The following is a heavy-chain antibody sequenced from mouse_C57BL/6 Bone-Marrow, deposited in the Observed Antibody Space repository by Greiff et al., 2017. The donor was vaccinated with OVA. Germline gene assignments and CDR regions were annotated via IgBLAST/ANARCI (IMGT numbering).Heavy chain of an antibody. CDR3: ASSYYYGS. CDR1: GFTFSSYG. CDR2: ISSGGSYT. V-gene: IGHV5-6*02. J-gene: IGHJ2*01. Sequence: DVKLVESGGDLVKPGGSLKLSCAASGFTFSSYGMSWVRQTPDKRLEWVATISSGGSYTYYPDSVKGRFTISRDNAKNTLYLQMSSLKSEDTAMYYCASSYYYGSWGQGTTLTVSS. D-gene: IGHD1-1*01.